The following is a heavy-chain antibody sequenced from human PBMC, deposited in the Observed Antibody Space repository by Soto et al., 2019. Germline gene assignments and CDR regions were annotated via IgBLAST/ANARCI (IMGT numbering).Heavy chain of an antibody. CDR2: IKHSGST. J-gene: IGHJ6*02. CDR3: ARHVGWYYGMDV. D-gene: IGHD2-15*01. V-gene: IGHV4-34*01. CDR1: GGSFSNYF. Sequence: PSETLSLTCAVYGGSFSNYFWNWIRQPPGKGLEWIGEIKHSGSTNYNPSLRSRVTISVDTSKNQFSLKLSSVTAADTAVYYCARHVGWYYGMDVWGQGTTVTVSS.